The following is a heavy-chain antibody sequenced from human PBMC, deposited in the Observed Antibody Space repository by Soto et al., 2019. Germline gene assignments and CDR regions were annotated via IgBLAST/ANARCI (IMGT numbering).Heavy chain of an antibody. V-gene: IGHV1-2*04. Sequence: ASVKVSCKASGYTFTGYYMHWVRQAPGQGLEWMGWINPNSGGTNYAQKFQGWVTMTRDTSISTAYMELSRLRSDDTAVYYCARDPSMVRGVIRYYFDYWGRGTLVTVSS. J-gene: IGHJ4*02. CDR3: ARDPSMVRGVIRYYFDY. CDR2: INPNSGGT. CDR1: GYTFTGYY. D-gene: IGHD3-10*01.